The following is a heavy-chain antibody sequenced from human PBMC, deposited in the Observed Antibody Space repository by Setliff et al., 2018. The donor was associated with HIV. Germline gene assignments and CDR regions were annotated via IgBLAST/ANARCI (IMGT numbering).Heavy chain of an antibody. Sequence: SETLSLTCTVSGGSISSGANYWSWIRQHPGKGLEWIGYIYYRGSTYYNPSLGSRVTISLDTSKNQFSLRLTSVTAADTAVYYCARERVDSRLWGFDIWGQGTMVTVSS. CDR3: ARERVDSRLWGFDI. J-gene: IGHJ3*02. CDR1: GGSISSGANY. D-gene: IGHD6-13*01. V-gene: IGHV4-31*03. CDR2: IYYRGST.